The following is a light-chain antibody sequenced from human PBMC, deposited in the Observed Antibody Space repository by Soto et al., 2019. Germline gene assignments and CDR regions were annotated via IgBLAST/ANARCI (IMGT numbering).Light chain of an antibody. CDR1: QSVSIK. J-gene: IGKJ5*01. CDR3: QQYYTSPPIT. CDR2: DAS. Sequence: EIVMTQSPATLSVSPGERATLSCRASQSVSIKLAWYQQKPGQAPRLLIYDASSRTTGVPARFSGSGSGTEFTLTISSLQSEDFAIYYCQQYYTSPPITFGQGTRLEIK. V-gene: IGKV3-15*01.